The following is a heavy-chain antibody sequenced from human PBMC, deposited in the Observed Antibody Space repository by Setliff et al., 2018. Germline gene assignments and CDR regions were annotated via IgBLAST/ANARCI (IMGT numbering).Heavy chain of an antibody. J-gene: IGHJ6*03. CDR1: GYSFSDYG. Sequence: ASVKVSCKASGYSFSDYGISWVRQAPGQGLEWMGWINTNTGNPTYAQDFAGRFVFSLDTSVSTAYLQISSLQAEDTAIYYCARASRFGTTMWRGNYYMDVWGKGTTVTVSS. CDR2: INTNTGNP. V-gene: IGHV7-4-1*02. D-gene: IGHD3-10*01. CDR3: ARASRFGTTMWRGNYYMDV.